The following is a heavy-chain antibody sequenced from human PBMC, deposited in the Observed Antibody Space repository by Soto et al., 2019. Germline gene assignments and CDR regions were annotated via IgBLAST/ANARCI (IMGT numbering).Heavy chain of an antibody. CDR2: ISGSGGST. J-gene: IGHJ4*02. CDR1: GFTFSSYA. CDR3: AKGRDGYNLAPNI. V-gene: IGHV3-23*01. Sequence: GGPLRLSCAASGFTFSSYAMSWVRQAPGKGMEWISAISGSGGSTYYADSVKGRLTISRDNSKNTMYLQMNSMRSEDTAVYYCAKGRDGYNLAPNIWGQGTLVTVS. D-gene: IGHD5-12*01.